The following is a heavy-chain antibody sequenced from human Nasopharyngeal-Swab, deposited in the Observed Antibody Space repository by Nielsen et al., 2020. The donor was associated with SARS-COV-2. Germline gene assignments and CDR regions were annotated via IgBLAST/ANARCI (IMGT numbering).Heavy chain of an antibody. CDR2: MNPNSGNT. Sequence: ASVKVSCKASGYTFTSYDINWVRQATGQGLEWMGWMNPNSGNTGYAQKFQGRVTMTRNTSISTAYMELSSLRSEDTAVYYCARWNYDFWSGYASYYYYYGMDVWGQGTTVTVSS. CDR1: GYTFTSYD. CDR3: ARWNYDFWSGYASYYYYYGMDV. J-gene: IGHJ6*02. V-gene: IGHV1-8*01. D-gene: IGHD3-3*01.